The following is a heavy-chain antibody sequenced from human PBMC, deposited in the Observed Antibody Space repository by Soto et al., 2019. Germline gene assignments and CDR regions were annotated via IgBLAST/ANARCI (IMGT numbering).Heavy chain of an antibody. CDR2: ISGGGDAT. CDR3: ARKIPGSTSRPDYWYFDL. J-gene: IGHJ2*01. Sequence: EVHLLESGGGLVQPGGSLRLSCAGSGFTFINYAMNWVRQAPGKGLEWVSTISGGGDATFFADSERGRFTISRDNSKNTVTLQMNNLGVDDTAVYFCARKIPGSTSRPDYWYFDLWGRGTLVTVSS. D-gene: IGHD2-2*01. CDR1: GFTFINYA. V-gene: IGHV3-23*01.